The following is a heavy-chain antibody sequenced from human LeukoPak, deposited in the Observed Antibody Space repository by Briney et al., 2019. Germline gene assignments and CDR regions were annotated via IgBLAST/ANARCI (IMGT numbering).Heavy chain of an antibody. D-gene: IGHD5-18*01. V-gene: IGHV3-21*01. CDR3: WGYSPYYPCDQHSPTRCYYYYMDV. CDR2: ISSSSSYI. Sequence: GGSLRLSCAASGFTFSSYSMNWVRQAPGKGLEWVSSISSSSSYIYYADSVKGRFTISRDNAKNSLYLQMNSLRAEDTAVYYCWGYSPYYPCDQHSPTRCYYYYMDVWGKGTTVTVSS. CDR1: GFTFSSYS. J-gene: IGHJ6*03.